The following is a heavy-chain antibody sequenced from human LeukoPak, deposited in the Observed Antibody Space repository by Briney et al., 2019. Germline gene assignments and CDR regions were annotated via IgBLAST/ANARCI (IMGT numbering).Heavy chain of an antibody. CDR2: IYYSGST. J-gene: IGHJ3*02. D-gene: IGHD6-19*01. V-gene: IGHV4-59*01. CDR3: ATGSSGWNDAFDI. Sequence: SETLSLTCTVSGDSFSYFYWSWIRQPPGKGLEWIGYIYYSGSTNYNPSLKSRVTISVDTSKNQFSLKPSSVTAADTAVYYCATGSSGWNDAFDIWGQGTMVTVSS. CDR1: GDSFSYFY.